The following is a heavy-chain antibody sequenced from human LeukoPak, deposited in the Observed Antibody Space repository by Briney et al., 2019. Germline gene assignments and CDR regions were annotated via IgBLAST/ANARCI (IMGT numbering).Heavy chain of an antibody. CDR2: IDPSDSDT. CDR3: ATGASKVTTDFANY. V-gene: IGHV5-10-1*01. D-gene: IGHD4-17*01. CDR1: GYSFTNYW. J-gene: IGHJ4*02. Sequence: RGESLTISCKACGYSFTNYWISWVRQMPGKGLEWMGRIDPSDSDTKYSPSFEGHVTISVDKSISTAFLQWHSLKASDSAMYYCATGASKVTTDFANYWGQGTQVAVSS.